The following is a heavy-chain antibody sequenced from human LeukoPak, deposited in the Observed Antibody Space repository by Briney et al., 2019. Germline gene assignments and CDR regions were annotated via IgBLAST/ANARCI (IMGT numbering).Heavy chain of an antibody. V-gene: IGHV4-39*07. CDR2: IYYSGST. J-gene: IGHJ4*02. CDR1: GGSISSSSYY. Sequence: SQTLSLTCTVSGGSISSSSYYWGWIRQPPGKGLEWIGRIYYSGSTYYNPSLKSRVTISVDTSKNQFSLKLSSVTAADTAVYYCARFVVVTGAFDYWGQGTLVTVSS. D-gene: IGHD2-21*02. CDR3: ARFVVVTGAFDY.